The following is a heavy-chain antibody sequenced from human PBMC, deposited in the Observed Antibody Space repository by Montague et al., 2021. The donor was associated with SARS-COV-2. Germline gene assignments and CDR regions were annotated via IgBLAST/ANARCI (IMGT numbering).Heavy chain of an antibody. CDR3: ATTTGLGS. J-gene: IGHJ5*02. Sequence: YRRLSCAASGFPFSSYAMSWVRQAPGKGLEWVSVIYSGGSSTYYADSVKGRFTISRDNSKNTLYLQMNSLRAEDTAVYYCATTTGLGSWGQGTLVTVSS. V-gene: IGHV3-23*03. D-gene: IGHD4-17*01. CDR2: IYSGGSST. CDR1: GFPFSSYA.